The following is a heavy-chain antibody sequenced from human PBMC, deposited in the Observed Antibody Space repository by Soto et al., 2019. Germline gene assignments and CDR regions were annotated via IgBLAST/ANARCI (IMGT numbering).Heavy chain of an antibody. CDR3: AREMLVQQPLAYYYGMDV. V-gene: IGHV3-11*06. D-gene: IGHD6-13*01. J-gene: IGHJ6*02. Sequence: PGGSLRFSGAASGFSYGDYYMSWIRPAAGKWLEWVSYISSSSSYTNSEDSVKGRFTISRDNAKNSLYLQMNSLRAEDTAGYYCAREMLVQQPLAYYYGMDVSGQGTTVTVSS. CDR2: ISSSSSYT. CDR1: GFSYGDYY.